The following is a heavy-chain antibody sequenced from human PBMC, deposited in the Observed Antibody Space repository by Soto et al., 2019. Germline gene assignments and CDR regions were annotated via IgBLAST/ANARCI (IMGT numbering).Heavy chain of an antibody. V-gene: IGHV3-23*01. CDR1: GFTCSSYA. CDR2: ISGSGGST. Sequence: GGSLRLACAASGFTCSSYAMSWVRQAPGKGLEWVSAISGSGGSTYYADSVKGRFTISRDNSKNTLYLQMNSVRAEDTAVYYCARAAARTPRYYFDYWGQGTLVTVSS. J-gene: IGHJ4*02. CDR3: ARAAARTPRYYFDY. D-gene: IGHD6-6*01.